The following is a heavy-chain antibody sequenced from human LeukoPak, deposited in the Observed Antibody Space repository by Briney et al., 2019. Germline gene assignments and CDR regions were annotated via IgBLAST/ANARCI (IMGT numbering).Heavy chain of an antibody. J-gene: IGHJ4*02. CDR2: IKQDGSEK. Sequence: GGSLRLSCAASGFTFSSYWMSWVRQAPGKGLEWVANIKQDGSEKCYVDSVKGRFTISRDNAKNSLYLQMNSLRAEDTAVYYCARVGKYAGSGYDYWGQGTLVTVSS. D-gene: IGHD3-10*01. CDR3: ARVGKYAGSGYDY. V-gene: IGHV3-7*01. CDR1: GFTFSSYW.